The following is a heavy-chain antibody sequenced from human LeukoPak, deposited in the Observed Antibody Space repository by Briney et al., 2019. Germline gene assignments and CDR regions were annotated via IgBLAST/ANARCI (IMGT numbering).Heavy chain of an antibody. CDR3: ARGAHKRDDYGGFFDY. CDR1: GFTFSNYA. V-gene: IGHV3-30*04. CDR2: ISSDGNKK. Sequence: GSLRLSCAASGFTFSNYAIHWVRQAPGKGLEWVAVISSDGNKKDYADSVKGRLTISRDNSKNTLYLQVNSLRTEDTALYYCARGAHKRDDYGGFFDYWGQGTLVTVSS. D-gene: IGHD4-23*01. J-gene: IGHJ4*02.